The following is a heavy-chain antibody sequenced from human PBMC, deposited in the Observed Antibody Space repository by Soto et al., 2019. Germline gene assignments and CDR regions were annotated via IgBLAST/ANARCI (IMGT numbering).Heavy chain of an antibody. Sequence: VQLVESGGGVVQPGRSLRLSCAVSGFTFSSYAMHWVRQAPGKGLEWVALMSYDGSNKYYADSVKGRFTISRDNSKNTLYLQMNSLRAEDTALYYCARDEAAAAATGVDYWGQGTLVTVSS. D-gene: IGHD6-13*01. J-gene: IGHJ4*02. V-gene: IGHV3-30-3*01. CDR1: GFTFSSYA. CDR2: MSYDGSNK. CDR3: ARDEAAAAATGVDY.